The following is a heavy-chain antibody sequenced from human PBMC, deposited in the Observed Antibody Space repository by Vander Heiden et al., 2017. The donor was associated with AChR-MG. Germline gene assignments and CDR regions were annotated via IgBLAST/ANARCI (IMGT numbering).Heavy chain of an antibody. CDR1: GGTFSSYA. V-gene: IGHV1-69*06. J-gene: IGHJ6*02. Sequence: QVQLVQSGAAVKKPGSSVKVSCKASGGTFSSYAISWVRQAPGQGLEWMGGIIPIFGTANYAQKFQGRVTITADKSTSTAYMELSSLRSEDTAVYYCARSRGGYYVSWYYYYGMDVWGQGTTVTVSS. D-gene: IGHD3-22*01. CDR2: IIPIFGTA. CDR3: ARSRGGYYVSWYYYYGMDV.